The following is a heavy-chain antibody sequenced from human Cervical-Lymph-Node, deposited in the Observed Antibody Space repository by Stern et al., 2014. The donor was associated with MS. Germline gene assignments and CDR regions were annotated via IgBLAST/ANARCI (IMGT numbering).Heavy chain of an antibody. V-gene: IGHV4-31*03. D-gene: IGHD5-12*01. CDR2: IYYSGST. J-gene: IGHJ5*02. Sequence: QVQLQESGPGLVKPSQTLSLTCTVSGGSISSGGYYWSWIRQHPGKGLEWLGDIYYSGSTYYNPSLKSRVTISVDTSKNQFSLKLSSVTAADTAVYYCARSIVATIRANWFDPWGQGTLVTVSS. CDR3: ARSIVATIRANWFDP. CDR1: GGSISSGGYY.